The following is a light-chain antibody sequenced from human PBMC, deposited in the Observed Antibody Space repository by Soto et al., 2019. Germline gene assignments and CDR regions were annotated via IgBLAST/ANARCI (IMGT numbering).Light chain of an antibody. CDR1: QSISDT. CDR3: QQYDCPPWT. V-gene: IGKV3-20*01. J-gene: IGKJ1*01. CDR2: GVS. Sequence: TQSPDHLSVSPGGRATLSCRASQSISDTLAWYQQKPGQAPRLLIYGVSSRATGTPDRFSGSGSGTDFSLTISRVEPEDFAVYFCQQYDCPPWTFGQRTNADIK.